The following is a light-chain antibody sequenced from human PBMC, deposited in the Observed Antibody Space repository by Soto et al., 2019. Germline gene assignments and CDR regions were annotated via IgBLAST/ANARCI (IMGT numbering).Light chain of an antibody. Sequence: EIVLTQSPGPLALSPGERATLSCRASQTINNNYIAWYQQKPGLAPRLLIYDASNRATGVPARFSGSGSGTDFTLTINSLEPEEFAVYYCQQYCISGTFGQGTKVDIK. CDR3: QQYCISGT. V-gene: IGKV3-20*01. CDR1: QTINNNY. J-gene: IGKJ1*01. CDR2: DAS.